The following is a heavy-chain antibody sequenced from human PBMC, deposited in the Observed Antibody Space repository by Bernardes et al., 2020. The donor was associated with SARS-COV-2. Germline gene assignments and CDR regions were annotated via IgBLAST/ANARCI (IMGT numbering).Heavy chain of an antibody. J-gene: IGHJ4*02. Sequence: GSLRLSCAASGFTVSGSYMSWVRQAPGKGLEWVSAFYDNGKTYYADSVNGRFTISRDTSKNTLDLQMNSLRAEDTAVYYCARQVGTPTIFDYWGQGTLVTVSS. CDR3: ARQVGTPTIFDY. CDR2: FYDNGKT. V-gene: IGHV3-53*01. CDR1: GFTVSGSY. D-gene: IGHD1-26*01.